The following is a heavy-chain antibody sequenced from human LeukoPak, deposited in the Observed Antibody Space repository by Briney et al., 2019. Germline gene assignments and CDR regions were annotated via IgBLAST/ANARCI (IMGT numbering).Heavy chain of an antibody. J-gene: IGHJ4*02. CDR1: GGSISSYY. Sequence: SETLSLTCTVSGGSISSYYWSWTRQPPGKGLEWIGYIYYSGSTNYNPSLKSRVTLSLDTSKNQFSLKLSSVTAADTAVYYCASSYCSGGRCYFEFWGQGTLVTVSS. CDR2: IYYSGST. V-gene: IGHV4-59*01. CDR3: ASSYCSGGRCYFEF. D-gene: IGHD2-15*01.